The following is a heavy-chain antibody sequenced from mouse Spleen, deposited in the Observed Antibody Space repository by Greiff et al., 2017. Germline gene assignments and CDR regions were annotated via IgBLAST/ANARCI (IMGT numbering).Heavy chain of an antibody. Sequence: VHVKQSGGGLVKPGGSLKLSCAASGFTFSDYGMHWVRQAPEKGLEWVAYISSGSSTIYYADTVKGRFTISRDNAKNTLFLQMTSLRSEDTAMYYCARRDSSYFDYWGQGTTLTVSS. D-gene: IGHD2-12*01. J-gene: IGHJ2*01. CDR2: ISSGSSTI. V-gene: IGHV5-17*01. CDR3: ARRDSSYFDY. CDR1: GFTFSDYG.